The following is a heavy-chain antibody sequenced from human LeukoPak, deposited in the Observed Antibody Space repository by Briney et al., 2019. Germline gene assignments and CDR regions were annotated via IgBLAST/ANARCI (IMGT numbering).Heavy chain of an antibody. CDR2: INTDESST. J-gene: IGHJ6*02. D-gene: IGHD6-19*01. V-gene: IGHV3-74*01. Sequence: GGSLRLSCAASGFTFSSYWMHWVRQAPGKGLVWISRINTDESSTSYADSVKGRFTISRDNAKNTLYLQMNSLRAEDTAVYYCAKEIPGIAVAGYGMDVWGQGTTVTVSS. CDR3: AKEIPGIAVAGYGMDV. CDR1: GFTFSSYW.